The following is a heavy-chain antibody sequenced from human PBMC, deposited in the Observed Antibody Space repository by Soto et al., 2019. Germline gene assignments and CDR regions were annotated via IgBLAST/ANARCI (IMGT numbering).Heavy chain of an antibody. CDR1: GGSFSSYY. CDR3: ARGEPRFMEWLLLSEYFDP. CDR2: INHSGST. D-gene: IGHD3-3*01. Sequence: QVQLQQWGAGLLKPSETLSLTCAVYGGSFSSYYWSWIRQPPGKGLEWIGVINHSGSTNYDPSLKRRVTGSMDTSKYQVSLTLSSVTAADTAVYYCARGEPRFMEWLLLSEYFDPWGQGTLVTVSS. J-gene: IGHJ5*02. V-gene: IGHV4-34*01.